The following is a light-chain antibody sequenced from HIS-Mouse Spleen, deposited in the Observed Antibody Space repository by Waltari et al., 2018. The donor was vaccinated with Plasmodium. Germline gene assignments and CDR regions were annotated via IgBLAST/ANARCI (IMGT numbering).Light chain of an antibody. CDR3: CSYAGSTTWV. V-gene: IGLV2-23*01. J-gene: IGLJ3*02. CDR2: EGS. Sequence: QSALTQPASVSGSPGPSITIPCTGTSTDVGSYNLVSWYQQHPGKAPKLMIYEGSKRPSGVSNRFSGSKSGNTASLTISGLQAEDEADYYCCSYAGSTTWVFGGGTKLT. CDR1: STDVGSYNL.